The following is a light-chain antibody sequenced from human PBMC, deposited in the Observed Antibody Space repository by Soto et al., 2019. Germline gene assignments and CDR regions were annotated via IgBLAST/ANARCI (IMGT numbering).Light chain of an antibody. CDR3: LQSTRLPPT. Sequence: DVVMTQTPLSLSVAPGQPASISCKSSQSLLHITGETFLFWYLQQPGQSPQLLIYEVSTRVSGVPDRFSGSGSGTDFTLEISRVETDDVGVYYCLQSTRLPPTFGPGTRLGIE. CDR1: QSLLHITGETF. CDR2: EVS. J-gene: IGKJ5*01. V-gene: IGKV2D-29*02.